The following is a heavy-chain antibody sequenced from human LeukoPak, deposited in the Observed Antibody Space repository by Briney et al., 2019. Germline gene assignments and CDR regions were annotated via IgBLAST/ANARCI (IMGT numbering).Heavy chain of an antibody. CDR3: ARSTTASRLFDP. J-gene: IGHJ5*02. Sequence: ASVKVSCKASGYTFTSYDINWVRQATGQGLEWMGWMNPNSGGTNYAQKFQGRVTMTSDTSISTAYMELNRLRFDDTAVYYCARSTTASRLFDPWGQGTLVTVSS. V-gene: IGHV1-2*02. CDR2: MNPNSGGT. D-gene: IGHD4-17*01. CDR1: GYTFTSYD.